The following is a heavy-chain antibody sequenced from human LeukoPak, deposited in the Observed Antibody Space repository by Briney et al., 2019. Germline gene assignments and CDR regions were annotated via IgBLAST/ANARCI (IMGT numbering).Heavy chain of an antibody. CDR2: ISGSGDRT. D-gene: IGHD2-2*01. Sequence: GGSLRLSCVGAGFTFSNYAMTWVRQAPGKGLGWVSGISGSGDRTYYADSVKGRFTISRDNSKNTLYLQMNSLTDDDSAVYYCAKGKGVVPAAIRGGNWFDPWGQGTLVTVSS. J-gene: IGHJ5*02. V-gene: IGHV3-23*01. CDR1: GFTFSNYA. CDR3: AKGKGVVPAAIRGGNWFDP.